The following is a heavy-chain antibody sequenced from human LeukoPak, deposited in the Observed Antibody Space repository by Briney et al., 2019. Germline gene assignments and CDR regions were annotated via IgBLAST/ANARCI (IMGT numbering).Heavy chain of an antibody. CDR2: INPSGGST. CDR1: GYTFTSYY. D-gene: IGHD6-6*01. J-gene: IGHJ4*02. CDR3: ARDLRRAGSSSFAGY. Sequence: ASVKVSCKASGYTFTSYYMHWVRQAPGQGLEWMGIINPSGGSTSYAQKLQGRVTMTTDTSTSTAYMELRSLRSDDTAVYYCARDLRRAGSSSFAGYWGQGTLVTVSS. V-gene: IGHV1-46*01.